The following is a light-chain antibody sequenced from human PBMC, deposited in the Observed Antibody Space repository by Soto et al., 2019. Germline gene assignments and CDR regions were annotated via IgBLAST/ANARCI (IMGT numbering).Light chain of an antibody. CDR1: QSVSSY. J-gene: IGKJ4*01. V-gene: IGKV3-11*01. CDR2: DAS. Sequence: EILLTQSPATLSLSPGDRATLTCRASQSVSSYLAWYQQKPGQAPRLLIYDASNRDTGIPARFSGSGSGTAFTLTISSLEPEDFALYYCQQRSTWPLTFGGGTK. CDR3: QQRSTWPLT.